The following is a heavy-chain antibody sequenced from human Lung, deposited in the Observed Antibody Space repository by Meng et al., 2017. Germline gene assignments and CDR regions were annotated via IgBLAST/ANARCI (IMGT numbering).Heavy chain of an antibody. V-gene: IGHV6-1*01. CDR1: GDSVSGNSAA. Sequence: QVHLQQIGPGLVKPSQTLSITCAISGDSVSGNSAAWNWIRQSPSRGIEWMGRTYYRSKWYNGYAVSVRSRITINPDTSKNQFSLQLNSVTPEDTAVYYCARSQQWLDSWGQGTLVTVSS. CDR3: ARSQQWLDS. D-gene: IGHD6-19*01. J-gene: IGHJ4*02. CDR2: TYYRSKWYN.